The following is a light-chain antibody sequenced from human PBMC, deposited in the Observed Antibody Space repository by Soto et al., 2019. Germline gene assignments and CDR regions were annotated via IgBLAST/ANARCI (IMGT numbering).Light chain of an antibody. J-gene: IGLJ3*02. Sequence: QSALTLPASVSGSPVQSITIFCSGTYSDVGGFTFVYWYQQHPDKSPKLMIYEVSNRPSGVSNRFSGSKSGNTASLTISGLQEEVGADDDSRSYTTSKVFGVGMKL. V-gene: IGLV2-14*01. CDR3: RSYTTSKV. CDR2: EVS. CDR1: YSDVGGFTF.